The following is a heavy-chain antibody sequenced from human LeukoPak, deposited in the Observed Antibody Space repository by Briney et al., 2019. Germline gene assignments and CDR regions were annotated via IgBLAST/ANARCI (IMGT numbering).Heavy chain of an antibody. J-gene: IGHJ4*02. CDR2: TYYSGST. V-gene: IGHV4-59*08. Sequence: SETLSLTCTVSGGSISSYYWSWIRQPPGKGLEWIGYTYYSGSTNYNPSLKSRVTISVDTSKNQFSLKLSSVTAADTAVYYCARQGYGSGSYPYDYWGQGTLVTVSS. CDR1: GGSISSYY. D-gene: IGHD3-10*01. CDR3: ARQGYGSGSYPYDY.